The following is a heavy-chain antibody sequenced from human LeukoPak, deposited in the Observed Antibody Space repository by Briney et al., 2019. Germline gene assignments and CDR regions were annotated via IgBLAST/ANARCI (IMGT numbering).Heavy chain of an antibody. J-gene: IGHJ3*02. CDR1: GGSISSSRYY. CDR3: VRTRLSDHIVPAAERAADACDM. CDR2: IHYSGST. Sequence: PSETLSLTCTVSGGSISSSRYYWGWIRQPPGRGLEWIGSIHYSGSTYYNPSLKSRVTVSVDTSENQFSLKLSSVAAADTAVYFCVRTRLSDHIVPAAERAADACDMWGQGTMVTVSS. V-gene: IGHV4-39*07. D-gene: IGHD2-2*01.